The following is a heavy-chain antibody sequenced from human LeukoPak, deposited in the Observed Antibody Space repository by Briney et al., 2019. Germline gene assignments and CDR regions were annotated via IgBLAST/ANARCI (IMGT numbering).Heavy chain of an antibody. CDR1: GYSISSASY. J-gene: IGHJ4*02. CDR2: IYHSGST. CDR3: AISTSVTEC. Sequence: SETLSLTCTVSGYSISSASYWGWIRQAPGKGLEWIGGIYHSGSTDHNPSLKSRVTISVDTSKSQFSLRLSSLIAADTAVYYCAISTSVTECWGQGTLVTVSS. D-gene: IGHD4-17*01. V-gene: IGHV4-38-2*02.